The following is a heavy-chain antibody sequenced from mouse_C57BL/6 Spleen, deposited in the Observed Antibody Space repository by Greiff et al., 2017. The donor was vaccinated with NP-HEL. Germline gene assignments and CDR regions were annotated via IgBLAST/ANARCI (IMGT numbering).Heavy chain of an antibody. J-gene: IGHJ3*01. CDR2: IDPSDSYT. CDR3: ARVFAY. V-gene: IGHV1-50*01. CDR1: GYTFTSYW. Sequence: QVQLQQPGAELVKPGASVKLSCKASGYTFTSYWMQWVKQRPGQGLEWIGEIDPSDSYTNYNQKFKGKATLTVDTSSSTAYMQLSSLTSEDSAVYYCARVFAYWGQGTLVTVSA.